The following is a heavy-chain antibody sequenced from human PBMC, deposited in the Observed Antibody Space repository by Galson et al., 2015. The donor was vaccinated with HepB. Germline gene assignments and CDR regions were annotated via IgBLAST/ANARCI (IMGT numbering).Heavy chain of an antibody. J-gene: IGHJ4*02. CDR2: IKSESNGGTI. D-gene: IGHD2-21*02. CDR3: TVVQETIVVVTDADY. CDR1: GFTFNYAW. Sequence: SLRLSCAASGFTFNYAWLNWVRQAPGEGLEWVGRIKSESNGGTIDYAAPVKGRFTISRDDSKDILYLQMNSLKTEDTAVYYCTVVQETIVVVTDADYWGRGTLVPVSS. V-gene: IGHV3-15*01.